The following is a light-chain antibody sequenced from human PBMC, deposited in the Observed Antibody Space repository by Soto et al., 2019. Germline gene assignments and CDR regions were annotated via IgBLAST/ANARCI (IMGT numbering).Light chain of an antibody. Sequence: EIGMMQKDPTLSVSPEGGDIVARRASQNVSSNLAWYQQKPGQAPRLLIYGASTRATGIPARFSGSGYGTAFSLISISLRYEDCAAYYCQQYNKSPPWTFGRGTKVDIK. CDR1: QNVSSN. CDR2: GAS. J-gene: IGKJ1*01. V-gene: IGKV3D-15*02. CDR3: QQYNKSPPWT.